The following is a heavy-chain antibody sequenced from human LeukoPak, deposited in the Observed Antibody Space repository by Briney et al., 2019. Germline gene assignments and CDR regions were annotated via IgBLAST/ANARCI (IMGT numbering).Heavy chain of an antibody. CDR2: IYSGGST. D-gene: IGHD4-23*01. V-gene: IGHV3-66*01. CDR3: ARLVVTPVVSAFDI. CDR1: GFTVSSNY. J-gene: IGHJ3*02. Sequence: GGSLRLSCAASGFTVSSNYMSWVRQAPGKGLEWVSVIYSGGSTYYADSVKGRFTISRDNSKNTLYLQMNSLRAEDTAVYYCARLVVTPVVSAFDIWGQGTMVTVSS.